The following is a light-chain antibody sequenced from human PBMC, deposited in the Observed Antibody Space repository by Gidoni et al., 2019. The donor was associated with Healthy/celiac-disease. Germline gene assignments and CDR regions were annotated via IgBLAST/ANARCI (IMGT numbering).Light chain of an antibody. CDR1: QSVSSN. V-gene: IGKV3-15*01. CDR2: GAS. J-gene: IGKJ2*01. CDR3: QQYNNWPMYT. Sequence: EIVMTQSPATLSVSAGERATLPCRASQSVSSNLAWYQQKPGQAPRLLIYGASTRVTGIPARFSGSGSGTEFTLTISSLQSEDFAVYYCQQYNNWPMYTFGQGTKLEIK.